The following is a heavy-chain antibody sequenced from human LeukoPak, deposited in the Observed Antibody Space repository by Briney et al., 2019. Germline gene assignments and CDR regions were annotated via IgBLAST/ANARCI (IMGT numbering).Heavy chain of an antibody. J-gene: IGHJ4*02. Sequence: PSETLSLTCTVSDGSIGDNSYWSWIRQPPGKGPEWIGHISNSGSTYYSPSLSSRVTISLDTSKNQFSLKLRSVTAADTAVYYCARGGASSIPLDYWGRGTLVTVSS. CDR2: ISNSGST. CDR1: DGSIGDNSY. D-gene: IGHD1-26*01. V-gene: IGHV4-59*01. CDR3: ARGGASSIPLDY.